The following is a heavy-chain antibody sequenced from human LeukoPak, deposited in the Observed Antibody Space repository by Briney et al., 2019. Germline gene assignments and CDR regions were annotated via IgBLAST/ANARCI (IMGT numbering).Heavy chain of an antibody. CDR2: IWYDGSNK. Sequence: GGSLRLSCAASGFTFSSYGMHWVRQAPGKGLEWVAVIWYDGSNKYYADSVKGRFTTSRDNSKNTLYLQMDSLRAEDTAVYYCATGSIAVAGTFGYWGQGTLVTVSS. V-gene: IGHV3-33*01. J-gene: IGHJ4*02. CDR3: ATGSIAVAGTFGY. CDR1: GFTFSSYG. D-gene: IGHD6-19*01.